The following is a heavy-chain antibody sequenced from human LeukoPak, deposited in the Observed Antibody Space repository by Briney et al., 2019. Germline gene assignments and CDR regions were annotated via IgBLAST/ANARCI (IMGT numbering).Heavy chain of an antibody. V-gene: IGHV1-18*01. CDR3: ARADYYDSSGTWGY. Sequence: GESLKISCKGSGYTFTSYGISWVRQAPGQGLEWMGWISAYNGNTNYAQKLQGRVTMTTDTSTSTAYMELRSLRSDDTAVYYCARADYYDSSGTWGYWGQGTLVTVSS. D-gene: IGHD3-22*01. J-gene: IGHJ4*02. CDR2: ISAYNGNT. CDR1: GYTFTSYG.